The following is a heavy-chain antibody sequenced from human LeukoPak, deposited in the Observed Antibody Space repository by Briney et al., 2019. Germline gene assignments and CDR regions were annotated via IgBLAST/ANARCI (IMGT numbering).Heavy chain of an antibody. V-gene: IGHV1-8*01. J-gene: IGHJ3*02. CDR3: ARVREVWWNPHDAFDI. CDR1: AYTFTSYD. CDR2: MNPNSGNT. Sequence: ASVKVSCKASAYTFTSYDIHWVRQATGQGLEWMGRMNPNSGNTGYAQKFQGRVTMTRNTSISTAYMELSSLTSEDTAVYYCARVREVWWNPHDAFDIWGQGTRVTVSS. D-gene: IGHD2-21*01.